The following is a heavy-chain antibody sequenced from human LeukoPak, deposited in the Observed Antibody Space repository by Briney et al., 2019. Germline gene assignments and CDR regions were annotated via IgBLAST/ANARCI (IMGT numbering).Heavy chain of an antibody. J-gene: IGHJ6*03. V-gene: IGHV4-4*07. D-gene: IGHD6-19*01. Sequence: QSSETLSLTCTVSGGSISSYYWSWIRQPAGKGLEWIGRIYTSGSTNYNPSLKSRVTMSVDTSKNQFSLKLSSVTAADTAVYYCARGRGGSGWHRGGDHYYMDVWGKGTTVTISS. CDR1: GGSISSYY. CDR3: ARGRGGSGWHRGGDHYYMDV. CDR2: IYTSGST.